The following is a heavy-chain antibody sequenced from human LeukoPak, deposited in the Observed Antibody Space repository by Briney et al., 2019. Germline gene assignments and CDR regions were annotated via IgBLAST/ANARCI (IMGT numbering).Heavy chain of an antibody. J-gene: IGHJ4*02. V-gene: IGHV1-69*13. CDR2: IIPTFGTA. CDR3: ARLGRVVVPAAFDY. CDR1: GGTFSSYA. D-gene: IGHD2-2*01. Sequence: GASVKVSCKASGGTFSSYAISWVRQAPGQGLEWMGGIIPTFGTANYAQKFQGRVTITADESTSTAYMELSSLRSEDTAVYYCARLGRVVVPAAFDYWGQGTLVTVAS.